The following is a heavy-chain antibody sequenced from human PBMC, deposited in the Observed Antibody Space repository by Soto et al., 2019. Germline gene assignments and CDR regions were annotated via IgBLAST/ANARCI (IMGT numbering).Heavy chain of an antibody. CDR1: GFTFSDYY. CDR2: ISSSSSYT. Sequence: QVQLVESGGGLVKPGGSLRLSCAASGFTFSDYYMSWIRQAPGKGLEWVSYISSSSSYTNYADSVKGRFTISRDNAKNSLYLQMNSLRAEDTAVYYCARDPKCCDWLLYHNWYFDLWGRGTLVTVSS. D-gene: IGHD3-9*01. CDR3: ARDPKCCDWLLYHNWYFDL. V-gene: IGHV3-11*05. J-gene: IGHJ2*01.